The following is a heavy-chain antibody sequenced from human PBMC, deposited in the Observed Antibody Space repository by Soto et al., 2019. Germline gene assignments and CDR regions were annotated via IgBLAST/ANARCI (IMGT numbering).Heavy chain of an antibody. CDR3: ARPKGIAPAVWYFDL. J-gene: IGHJ2*01. CDR1: GDFISSHY. Sequence: QVQLQESGPGLVKPSETLSLTCTVSGDFISSHYWSWIRQPPGKGLEWIGYVYYDGKTDSSPSLKSRVTISLDTSKSQISLSLTSVTAADTAVYYCARPKGIAPAVWYFDLWGRGTLVTVSS. V-gene: IGHV4-59*08. CDR2: VYYDGKT. D-gene: IGHD2-15*01.